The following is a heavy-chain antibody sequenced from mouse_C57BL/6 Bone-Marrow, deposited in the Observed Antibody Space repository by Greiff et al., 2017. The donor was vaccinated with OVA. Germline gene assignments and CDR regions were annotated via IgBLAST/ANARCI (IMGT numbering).Heavy chain of an antibody. V-gene: IGHV5-4*01. CDR3: ARDRGDGFAY. J-gene: IGHJ3*01. CDR2: LSDGGSYT. Sequence: EVQRVESGGGLVKPGGSLKLSCAASGFTFSSYAMSWVRQTPEKRLEWVATLSDGGSYTYYPDNVKGRFTISRDNAKNNLYLQMSHLKSEDTAMYYCARDRGDGFAYWGQGTLVTVTA. D-gene: IGHD2-3*01. CDR1: GFTFSSYA.